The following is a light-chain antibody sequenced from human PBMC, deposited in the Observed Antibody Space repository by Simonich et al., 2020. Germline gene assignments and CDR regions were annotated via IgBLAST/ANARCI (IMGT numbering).Light chain of an antibody. Sequence: EIVMTQSPATLSVSPGERATLSCRASQRVSSNLAWYPQKPGQAPRLLIYGASTRATVIPARFSGSGSGTEFTLTISSMQSEDFAVYYCQQYNNWPPYTFGQGTKLEIK. CDR1: QRVSSN. V-gene: IGKV3-15*01. CDR2: GAS. CDR3: QQYNNWPPYT. J-gene: IGKJ2*01.